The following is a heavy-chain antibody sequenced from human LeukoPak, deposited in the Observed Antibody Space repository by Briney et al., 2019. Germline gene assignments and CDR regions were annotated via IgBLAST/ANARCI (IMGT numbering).Heavy chain of an antibody. CDR3: ARDLVVVPAAPRDYYYMDV. J-gene: IGHJ6*03. D-gene: IGHD2-2*01. CDR2: INPSGGST. Sequence: GASVTVSCKASGYTLTSYYMHWVRQAPGQGLEWMGIINPSGGSTSYAQKFQGRVTMTRDMSTSTVYMELSSLRSEDTAVYYCARDLVVVPAAPRDYYYMDVWGKGTTVTVSS. V-gene: IGHV1-46*01. CDR1: GYTLTSYY.